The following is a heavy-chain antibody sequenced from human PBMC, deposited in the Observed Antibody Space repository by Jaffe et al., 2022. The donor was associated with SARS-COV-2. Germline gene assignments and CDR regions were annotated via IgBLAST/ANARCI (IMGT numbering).Heavy chain of an antibody. CDR2: INTNTGDP. J-gene: IGHJ5*02. CDR1: GYMFTTYA. V-gene: IGHV7-4-1*02. D-gene: IGHD3-10*01. Sequence: QVQLVQSGSELKKPGASVRISCKASGYMFTTYAINWVRQAPGQGLEWMGWINTNTGDPTYAQGFTGRFVFSWDTSVSTAYLQISSLRPEDTAVYYCAGWRPASMVFWFDPWGQGTLVTVSS. CDR3: AGWRPASMVFWFDP.